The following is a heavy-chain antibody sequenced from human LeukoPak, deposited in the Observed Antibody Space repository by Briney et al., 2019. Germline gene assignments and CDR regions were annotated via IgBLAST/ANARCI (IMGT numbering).Heavy chain of an antibody. D-gene: IGHD3-10*01. J-gene: IGHJ4*02. CDR1: GFTYRSYG. Sequence: GGSLRLSCAASGFTYRSYGMLCVRQAPGKGLEWVALITYDDFYKYYGDSVKGRFTISRDNSKNTLYLQMNSLRPEDTAVYYCAKDRISMVRSSDIDNWGQGTLVTVSS. V-gene: IGHV3-30*18. CDR3: AKDRISMVRSSDIDN. CDR2: ITYDDFYK.